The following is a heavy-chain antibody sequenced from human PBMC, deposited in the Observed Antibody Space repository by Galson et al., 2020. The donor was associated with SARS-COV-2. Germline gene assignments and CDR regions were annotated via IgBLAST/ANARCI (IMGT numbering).Heavy chain of an antibody. CDR3: TRLGYCSGGSCYTRDV. D-gene: IGHD2-15*01. V-gene: IGHV3-73*01. Sequence: TGGSLRLSCAASGFTFRGSAMHWVSQASGNGLAWVGRIRSKANSYATAYAASVKGRFTISRDDSKNTAYLQVNSLKTEDTAVYYCTRLGYCSGGSCYTRDVWGQGTTVTVSS. CDR1: GFTFRGSA. CDR2: IRSKANSYAT. J-gene: IGHJ6*02.